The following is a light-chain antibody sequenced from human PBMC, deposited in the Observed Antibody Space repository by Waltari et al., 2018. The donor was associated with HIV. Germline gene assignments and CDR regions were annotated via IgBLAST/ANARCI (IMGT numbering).Light chain of an antibody. J-gene: IGLJ1*01. CDR2: DVN. CDR3: CLYSGLSGFV. CDR1: IPDGGCSDR. Sequence: QSALTQPPSVSGSPGQSVTISCTGTIPDGGCSDRVPWYQQTPDRAPRPIIYDVNNRFSGVPHRFSGSKSGNKASLTISGLQTDDEGDYYCCLYSGLSGFVFGTGTTLTVI. V-gene: IGLV2-18*01.